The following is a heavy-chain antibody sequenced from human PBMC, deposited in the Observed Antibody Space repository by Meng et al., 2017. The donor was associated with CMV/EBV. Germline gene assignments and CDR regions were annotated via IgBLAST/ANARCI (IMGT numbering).Heavy chain of an antibody. V-gene: IGHV1-46*01. CDR3: ARPRMGATYFDY. D-gene: IGHD1-26*01. J-gene: IGHJ4*02. CDR1: GYTFTSYG. Sequence: ASVKVSCKASGYTFTSYGISWVRQAPGQGLEWMGIINPSGGSTSYAQKFQGRVTMTRDTSTTTVYMELSSLRSEDTAVYYCARPRMGATYFDYWGQGTLVTVSS. CDR2: INPSGGST.